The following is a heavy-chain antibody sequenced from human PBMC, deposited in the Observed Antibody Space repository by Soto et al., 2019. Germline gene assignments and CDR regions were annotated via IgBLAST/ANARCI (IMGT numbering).Heavy chain of an antibody. D-gene: IGHD4-17*01. J-gene: IGHJ4*02. CDR2: IWYDGSNK. V-gene: IGHV3-33*01. Sequence: QVQLVESGGGVVQPGRSLRLSCAASGFTFSSYGMHWVRQAPGKGLEWVAVIWYDGSNKYYAVSVKGRFTISRDNSKNTLYLQMNSLRAEDTAVYYCARDGGYGDYGFDYWGQGTLVTVSS. CDR3: ARDGGYGDYGFDY. CDR1: GFTFSSYG.